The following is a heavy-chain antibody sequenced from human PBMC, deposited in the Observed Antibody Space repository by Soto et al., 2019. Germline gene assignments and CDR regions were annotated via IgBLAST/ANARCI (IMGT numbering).Heavy chain of an antibody. CDR2: ISAYNGNT. CDR3: ARGPEVIDY. V-gene: IGHV1-18*01. J-gene: IGHJ4*02. D-gene: IGHD2-21*01. CDR1: GYTFTSYG. Sequence: QVQLVQSGAEVKKPGASVKVSCKASGYTFTSYGISWVRQAPGQGLEWMGWISAYNGNTNYAQKLQGRVNMTTDTARSTVYMGLSSLRSDETAVYYCARGPEVIDYWGQGTLVTVSS.